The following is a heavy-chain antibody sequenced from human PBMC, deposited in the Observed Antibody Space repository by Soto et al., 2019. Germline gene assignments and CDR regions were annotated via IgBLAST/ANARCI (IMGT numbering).Heavy chain of an antibody. V-gene: IGHV1-69*06. CDR2: IIPIFGTA. J-gene: IGHJ4*02. Sequence: QVQLVQSGAEVRKPGSSVRVSCKASGGSFNRHTISWVRQAPGQGLEWMGGIIPIFGTANHAQKFQGRVTFTAHKSTSTAYMELRSLRSDDTAVYYCARGWETVGTTTPFAYWGQGTLVTVSS. CDR1: GGSFNRHT. CDR3: ARGWETVGTTTPFAY. D-gene: IGHD1-26*01.